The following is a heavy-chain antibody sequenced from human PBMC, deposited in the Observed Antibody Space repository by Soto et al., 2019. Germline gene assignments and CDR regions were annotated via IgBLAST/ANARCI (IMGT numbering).Heavy chain of an antibody. CDR3: AIDLGSTYAPNDY. CDR2: ISSSSSTI. CDR1: GFTFSSYS. J-gene: IGHJ4*01. Sequence: EVQLVESGGGLVQPGGSLRLSCAASGFTFSSYSMNWVRQAPGKGLEWVSYISSSSSTIYYAASVKGRFTISSDNAKTSLYLQMTRLRAEDTAVYYCAIDLGSTYAPNDYWGHGTLVTVSS. D-gene: IGHD5-18*01. V-gene: IGHV3-48*01.